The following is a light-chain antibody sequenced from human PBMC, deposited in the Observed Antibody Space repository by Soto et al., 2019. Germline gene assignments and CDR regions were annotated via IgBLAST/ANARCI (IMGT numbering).Light chain of an antibody. CDR3: QQRSNWPPLT. Sequence: PGERATLSCRASQSVSSYLAWYQQKPGQAPRRLIYDASNRDTGIPARFSGSGSGTDFTLTVSSLEPEDFAVYYCQQRSNWPPLTFGGGAKVDIK. V-gene: IGKV3-11*01. CDR2: DAS. CDR1: QSVSSY. J-gene: IGKJ4*02.